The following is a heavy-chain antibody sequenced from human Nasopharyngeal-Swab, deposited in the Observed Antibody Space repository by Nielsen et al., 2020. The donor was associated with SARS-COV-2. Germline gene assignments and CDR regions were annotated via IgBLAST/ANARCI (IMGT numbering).Heavy chain of an antibody. Sequence: GESLKISCAASGFTFSSYGMHWVRQAPGKGLEWVAVISYDGSNKYYADSVKGRFTISRDNSKNTLNLQMNSLRAEDTAVYYCAKDPRDGLLWFGGIYGYFDYWGQGTLVTVSS. V-gene: IGHV3-30*18. CDR1: GFTFSSYG. CDR2: ISYDGSNK. D-gene: IGHD3-10*01. J-gene: IGHJ4*02. CDR3: AKDPRDGLLWFGGIYGYFDY.